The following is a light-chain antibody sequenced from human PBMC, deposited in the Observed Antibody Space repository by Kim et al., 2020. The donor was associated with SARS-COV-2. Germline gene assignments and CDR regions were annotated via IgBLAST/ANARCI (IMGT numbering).Light chain of an antibody. Sequence: EIVMTQSPATLSVSPGERATLSCRASQSVSSNLAWYQHKPGRAPRLLIYATSTRAIGIPARFSGSGSGTELTLTISSLQSEDFEVYYCQHYNNWPRTFGKGTKVDIK. CDR3: QHYNNWPRT. CDR2: ATS. CDR1: QSVSSN. V-gene: IGKV3-15*01. J-gene: IGKJ1*01.